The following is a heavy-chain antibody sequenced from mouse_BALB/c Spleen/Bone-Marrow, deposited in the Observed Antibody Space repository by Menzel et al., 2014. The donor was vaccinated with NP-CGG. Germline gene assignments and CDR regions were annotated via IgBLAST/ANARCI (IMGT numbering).Heavy chain of an antibody. J-gene: IGHJ2*01. CDR2: IRNKANGYTT. D-gene: IGHD2-3*01. CDR1: GFTFTDYY. CDR3: ARDIGRLLLGY. V-gene: IGHV7-3*02. Sequence: EVMLVESGGGLVQPGGSLRLSCATSGFTFTDYYMNWVRQPPGKALEWLGFIRNKANGYTTEYSASVKGRFTISRDNSQSILYLQINTLRAEDSATYYCARDIGRLLLGYWGQGTTLTVSS.